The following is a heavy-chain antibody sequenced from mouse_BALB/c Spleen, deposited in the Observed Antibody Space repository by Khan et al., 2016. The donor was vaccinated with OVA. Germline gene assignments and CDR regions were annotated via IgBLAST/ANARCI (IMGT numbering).Heavy chain of an antibody. CDR2: INPSNGYT. CDR3: VRDEAYHRNGGWFAY. CDR1: GYTFTSYT. V-gene: IGHV1-4*01. J-gene: IGHJ3*01. Sequence: VQLVETGAELARPGASVKMSCKASGYTFTSYTIHWIKKRPGQGLEWIGYINPSNGYTNYNQKFKDKATLTTDKSSTTAYLQLSSLTSDDSAVYSWVRDEAYHRNGGWFAYWGQGTLVTVSA. D-gene: IGHD2-14*01.